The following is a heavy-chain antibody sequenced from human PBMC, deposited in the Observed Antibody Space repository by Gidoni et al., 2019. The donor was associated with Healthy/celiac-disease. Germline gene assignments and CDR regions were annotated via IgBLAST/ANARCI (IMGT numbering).Heavy chain of an antibody. CDR1: GGSISSSSYY. CDR2: IYYSGST. D-gene: IGHD6-19*01. Sequence: QLQLQESGPGLVKPSETLSLTCTVSGGSISSSSYYWGWIRQPPGKGLEWIGSIYYSGSTYYNPSLKSLVTISVDTSKNQFSLKLSSVTAADTAVYYCARQFRGDSSGWSYDYWGQGTLVTVSS. V-gene: IGHV4-39*01. J-gene: IGHJ4*02. CDR3: ARQFRGDSSGWSYDY.